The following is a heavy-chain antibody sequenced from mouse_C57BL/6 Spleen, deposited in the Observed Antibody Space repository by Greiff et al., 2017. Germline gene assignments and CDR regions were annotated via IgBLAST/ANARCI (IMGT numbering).Heavy chain of an antibody. V-gene: IGHV1-54*01. J-gene: IGHJ2*01. CDR3: SRSGDYEGDFDY. CDR1: GYAFTNYL. Sequence: VQLQESGAELVRPGTSVKVSCKASGYAFTNYLIEWVKQRPGQGLEWIGVINPGSGGTNYNEKFKGKATLTADKSSNTAFMQLSSLTSEDPAVYFLSRSGDYEGDFDYWGQGTTLTVSS. CDR2: INPGSGGT. D-gene: IGHD2-4*01.